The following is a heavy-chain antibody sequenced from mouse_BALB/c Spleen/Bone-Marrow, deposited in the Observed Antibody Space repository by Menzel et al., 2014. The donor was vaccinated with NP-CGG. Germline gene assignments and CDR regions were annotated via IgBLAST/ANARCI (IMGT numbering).Heavy chain of an antibody. CDR1: GYTFTSYY. Sequence: VQLVESGPELVKPGASVRISCKASGYTFTSYYIHWVKRRPGQGLEWIGWIYPGNVNTKYNEKFKGKATLTADKSSSTAYMQLSSLTSEDSAVYFCARFYYGSSYAMDYWGQGTSVTVSS. D-gene: IGHD1-1*01. CDR3: ARFYYGSSYAMDY. CDR2: IYPGNVNT. V-gene: IGHV1S56*01. J-gene: IGHJ4*01.